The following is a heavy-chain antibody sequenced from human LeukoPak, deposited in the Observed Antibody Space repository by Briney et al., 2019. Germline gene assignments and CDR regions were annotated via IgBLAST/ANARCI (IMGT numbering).Heavy chain of an antibody. CDR3: AKMPVSYSSGWSNFDY. D-gene: IGHD6-19*01. Sequence: PGGSLTLPCAASGFTFSRYAMSWVRQAPGKGLEGVSGISGSGGSTYYADSMKGRFTISRDNSKNTLYLQINSLRAEDTAVYYCAKMPVSYSSGWSNFDYWGQGTLVTVSS. V-gene: IGHV3-23*01. CDR1: GFTFSRYA. CDR2: ISGSGGST. J-gene: IGHJ4*02.